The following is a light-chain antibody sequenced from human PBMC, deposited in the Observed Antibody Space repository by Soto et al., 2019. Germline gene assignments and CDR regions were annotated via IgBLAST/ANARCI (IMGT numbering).Light chain of an antibody. Sequence: EMVLTQSPGTLSLSPGERATLSCRASQSVSSSYLAWYQQKPGQAPRLLSYGASSRATGIADRFSGSGSGTDFTLTISSLEPEDFAVYYCQQYGSSLPFTFGPGTKVDIK. CDR3: QQYGSSLPFT. V-gene: IGKV3-20*01. CDR1: QSVSSSY. J-gene: IGKJ3*01. CDR2: GAS.